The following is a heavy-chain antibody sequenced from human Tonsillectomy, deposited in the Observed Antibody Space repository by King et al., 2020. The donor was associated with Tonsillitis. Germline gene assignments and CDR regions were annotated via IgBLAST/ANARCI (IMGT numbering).Heavy chain of an antibody. V-gene: IGHV1-18*01. CDR1: GYTFTNYG. CDR2: ISAFNGNT. Sequence: QLVQSGAEVKKPGASVKVSCRASGYTFTNYGFSWVRQAPGQGLEWMGVISAFNGNTNNAQKFQGRGTMTPDTTTSTAYMELRSLGSDDTAVYYCARDGSGSSSGWDGILDYWGQGTLVTVSS. D-gene: IGHD6-19*01. J-gene: IGHJ4*02. CDR3: ARDGSGSSSGWDGILDY.